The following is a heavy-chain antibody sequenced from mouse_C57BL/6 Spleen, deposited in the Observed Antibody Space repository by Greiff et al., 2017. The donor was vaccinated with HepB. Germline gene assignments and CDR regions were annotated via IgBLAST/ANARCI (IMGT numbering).Heavy chain of an antibody. CDR2: IYPGSGNT. CDR3: AREEGVFAY. V-gene: IGHV1-76*01. J-gene: IGHJ3*01. CDR1: GYTFTDYY. Sequence: LVESGAELVRPGASVKLSCKASGYTFTDYYINWVKQRPGQGLEWIARIYPGSGNTYYNEKFKGKATLTAEKSSSTAYMQLSSLTSEDSAVYFCAREEGVFAYWGQGTLVTVSA.